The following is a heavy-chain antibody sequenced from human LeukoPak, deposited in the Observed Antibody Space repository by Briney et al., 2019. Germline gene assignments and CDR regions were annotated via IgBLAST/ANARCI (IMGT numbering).Heavy chain of an antibody. CDR2: ISDTGNT. CDR3: ARHRTASDY. V-gene: IGHV3-43*01. CDR1: GFMFDQYT. J-gene: IGHJ4*02. Sequence: GGSLRLSCAAFGFMFDQYTMHWVRQGPGKGLEWVSAISDTGNTYHADSVKGRFTISRDNAKNSLSLQMDSLRAEDTAVYYCARHRTASDYWGQGTLVTVSS. D-gene: IGHD4-17*01.